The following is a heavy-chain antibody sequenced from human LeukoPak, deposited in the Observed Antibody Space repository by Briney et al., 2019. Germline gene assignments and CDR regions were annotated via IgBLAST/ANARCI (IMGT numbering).Heavy chain of an antibody. J-gene: IGHJ4*02. Sequence: SGESLKISCKGSGYSFTSYWIGWVRQMPGKGLEWMGIIYPGDSDTRYSPSFQGQVTISADKSISTAYLQWSSLKASDTAMYYCARLKGDYSGWYQGPRHFDYWGQGTLVTVSS. CDR3: ARLKGDYSGWYQGPRHFDY. CDR2: IYPGDSDT. V-gene: IGHV5-51*01. CDR1: GYSFTSYW. D-gene: IGHD6-19*01.